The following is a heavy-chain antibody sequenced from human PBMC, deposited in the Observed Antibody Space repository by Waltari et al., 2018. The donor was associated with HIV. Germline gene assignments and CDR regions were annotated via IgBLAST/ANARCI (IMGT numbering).Heavy chain of an antibody. CDR2: IYSNATT. D-gene: IGHD3-22*01. J-gene: IGHJ4*02. CDR1: GFAVIHNY. Sequence: EAQLVASGGGLIQPGGSLRLACAASGFAVIHNYLPLVRQAPGKGLEWVSLIYSNATTYYADSVKGRFTISRDNSKNTLYLQMNSLRADDTAVYFCATVLVRTSWVITTAPFDYWGQGTLVTVSS. V-gene: IGHV3-53*01. CDR3: ATVLVRTSWVITTAPFDY.